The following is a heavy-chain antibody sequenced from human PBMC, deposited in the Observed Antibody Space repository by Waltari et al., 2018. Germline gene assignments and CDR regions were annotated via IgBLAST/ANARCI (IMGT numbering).Heavy chain of an antibody. CDR1: GGSLSSYY. Sequence: QVQLQQWGAGVLQPSETLSLTCAVYGGSLSSYYWGWIRQPPGKGLEWIGEINHAGYTNYNPSLRSRVSLLVDTSKSQFSLKVNTVTAADTAVYYCVRLEDCSGPGGNCYSGDSFAMDVWGQGTTVTVSS. J-gene: IGHJ6*02. CDR3: VRLEDCSGPGGNCYSGDSFAMDV. D-gene: IGHD2-15*01. CDR2: INHAGYT. V-gene: IGHV4-34*02.